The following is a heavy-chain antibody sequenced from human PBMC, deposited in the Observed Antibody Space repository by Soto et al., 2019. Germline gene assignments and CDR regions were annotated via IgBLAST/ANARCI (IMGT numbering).Heavy chain of an antibody. D-gene: IGHD6-19*01. J-gene: IGHJ4*02. CDR3: ARRFAGGGWIFDY. CDR2: IYYSGST. Sequence: QVQLQESGPGLVKPSETLSLTCTVSGASISSYYWSWIRQPPGKGLEWIGYIYYSGSTDYNPSLKSRVTISVDTSKNQFSLNLSSVTAADTAVYYCARRFAGGGWIFDYWGQGTLVTVSS. CDR1: GASISSYY. V-gene: IGHV4-59*08.